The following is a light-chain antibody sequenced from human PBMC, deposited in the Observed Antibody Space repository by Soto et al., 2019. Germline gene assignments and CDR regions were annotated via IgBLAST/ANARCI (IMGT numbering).Light chain of an antibody. CDR3: QQYGSSPSIT. J-gene: IGKJ5*01. Sequence: EIVLTQSPGTLSLSPGERATLSCRASQSVSSSYLAWYQQKPGQAPRLLIYGASSRATGIPDRFSDSGSGTDFTLTISRLEPEDFAVYYCQQYGSSPSITFGHGTRLEIK. CDR1: QSVSSSY. V-gene: IGKV3-20*01. CDR2: GAS.